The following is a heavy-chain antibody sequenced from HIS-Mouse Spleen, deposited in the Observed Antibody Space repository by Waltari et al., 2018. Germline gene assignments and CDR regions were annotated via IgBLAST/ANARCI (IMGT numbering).Heavy chain of an antibody. V-gene: IGHV4-39*07. J-gene: IGHJ2*01. D-gene: IGHD6-13*01. CDR1: GGSISSSSYY. CDR3: AREIPYSSSWYDWYFDL. CDR2: IYYSGST. Sequence: QLQLQESGPGLVKPSETLSLTCTVSGGSISSSSYYWGWTRQPPGKGLEWIGSIYYSGSTVYNPSLKSRGTISVDTSKNQFSLKLSSVTAADTAVYYCAREIPYSSSWYDWYFDLWGRGTLVTVSS.